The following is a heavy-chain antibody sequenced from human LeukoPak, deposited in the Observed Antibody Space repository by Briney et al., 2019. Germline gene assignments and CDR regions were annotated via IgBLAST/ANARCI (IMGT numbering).Heavy chain of an antibody. J-gene: IGHJ4*02. CDR3: ARETQGSSSWIDY. Sequence: PSETLSLTCTVSGGSISSYYWSWIRQPPGKGLGWIGYIYHSGSTYYNPSLKSRVTISVDRSKNQFSLKLSSVTAADTAVYYCARETQGSSSWIDYWGQGTLVTVSS. V-gene: IGHV4-59*12. CDR1: GGSISSYY. D-gene: IGHD6-13*01. CDR2: IYHSGST.